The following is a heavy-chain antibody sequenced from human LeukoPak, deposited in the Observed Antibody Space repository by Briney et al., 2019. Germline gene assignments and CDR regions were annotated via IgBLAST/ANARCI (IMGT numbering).Heavy chain of an antibody. CDR3: AKGHTDSGTGFDC. J-gene: IGHJ4*02. V-gene: IGHV3-23*01. Sequence: QPGGSLRLSCAASRLTFSNFGMRWVRQAPGKGLEWVSGISGSGGTTYYADSVRGRFTISRDNSKNTLYLQMNSLRVEDAAVYYCAKGHTDSGTGFDCWGQGTLVTVSS. D-gene: IGHD4-17*01. CDR2: ISGSGGTT. CDR1: RLTFSNFG.